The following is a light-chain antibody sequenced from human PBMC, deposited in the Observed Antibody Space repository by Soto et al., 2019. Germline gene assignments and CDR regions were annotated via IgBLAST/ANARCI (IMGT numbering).Light chain of an antibody. Sequence: QSVLTQPPSASGTPGQRVAISCSGSSSNIGSNFVYWYQQVPGMAPKLLIYSDNQRPSGVPDRFSGSKSGTSASLAISGLRSEDEGDYYCAAWDDSLSGVFGGGTKVTVL. V-gene: IGLV1-47*02. CDR1: SSNIGSNF. CDR2: SDN. CDR3: AAWDDSLSGV. J-gene: IGLJ2*01.